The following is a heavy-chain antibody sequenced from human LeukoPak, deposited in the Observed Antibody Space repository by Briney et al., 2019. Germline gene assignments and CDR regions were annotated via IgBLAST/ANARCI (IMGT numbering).Heavy chain of an antibody. CDR2: IYPGDSDT. J-gene: IGHJ4*02. Sequence: GESLKISCKGSGYTFTSYWIGWVRQMPGKGLESMGFIYPGDSDTRYSPSFEGQVTISADKSISTAYLQWNSLKASDTATYYCARHKAGNGWDLDYWGQGTLVTVSS. V-gene: IGHV5-51*01. CDR3: ARHKAGNGWDLDY. CDR1: GYTFTSYW. D-gene: IGHD6-19*01.